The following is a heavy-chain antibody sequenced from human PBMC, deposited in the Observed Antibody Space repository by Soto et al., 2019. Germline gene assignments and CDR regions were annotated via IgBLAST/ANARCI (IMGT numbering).Heavy chain of an antibody. J-gene: IGHJ4*02. CDR2: IYYSGST. V-gene: IGHV4-61*01. Sequence: LSLTCTVSGGSVSSGSYYWSWIRQPPGKGLEWIGYIYYSGSTNYNPSLKSRVTISVDTSKNQFSLKLSSVTAADTAVYYCARSPRVIAARPPYYFDYWGQGTLVTVSS. CDR3: ARSPRVIAARPPYYFDY. CDR1: GGSVSSGSYY. D-gene: IGHD6-6*01.